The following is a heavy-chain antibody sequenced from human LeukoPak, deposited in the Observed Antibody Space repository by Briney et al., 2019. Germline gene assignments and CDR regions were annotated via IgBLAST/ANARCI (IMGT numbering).Heavy chain of an antibody. V-gene: IGHV3-23*01. J-gene: IGHJ3*02. Sequence: PGGSLRLSCAASGFTFSSYAMNWVRQAPGKGLEWVSGISGSGGSTYYADSVKGRFTISRDNSKNTLYLQMNSLGAEDTAVYYCARDPYDILTGYRLAFDIWGQGTMVTVSS. CDR1: GFTFSSYA. CDR2: ISGSGGST. D-gene: IGHD3-9*01. CDR3: ARDPYDILTGYRLAFDI.